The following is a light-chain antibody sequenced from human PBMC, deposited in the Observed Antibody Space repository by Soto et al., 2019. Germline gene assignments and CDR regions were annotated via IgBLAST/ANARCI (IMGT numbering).Light chain of an antibody. CDR2: GAS. Sequence: EIVLTQSPGTLSLSPGEEATLSCRASQSVDSNYLAWYQQKPGQTPRLIIYGASSRATGIPDRFSGSGSGTEFTLTISRLEPEDFAVYYCQQYGSSPHFGQGTRLEIK. V-gene: IGKV3-20*01. J-gene: IGKJ5*01. CDR1: QSVDSNY. CDR3: QQYGSSPH.